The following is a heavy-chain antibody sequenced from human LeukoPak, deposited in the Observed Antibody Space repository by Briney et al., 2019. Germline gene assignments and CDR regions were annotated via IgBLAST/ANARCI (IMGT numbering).Heavy chain of an antibody. CDR1: GFTFSSYE. J-gene: IGHJ6*04. V-gene: IGHV3-48*03. CDR3: AELGITMIGGV. CDR2: ISSSGSTI. Sequence: GGSLRLSCAASGFTFSSYEMNWGRQAPGKGLEWVSYISSSGSTIYYADSVKGRFAISRDNAKNSLYLQMNSLRAEDTAVYYCAELGITMIGGVWGKGTTVTISS. D-gene: IGHD3-10*02.